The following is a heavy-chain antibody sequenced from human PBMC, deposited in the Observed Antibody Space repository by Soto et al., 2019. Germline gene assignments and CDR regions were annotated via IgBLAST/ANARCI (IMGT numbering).Heavy chain of an antibody. V-gene: IGHV3-23*01. CDR1: GVTFSADA. CDR2: ISGSGDRT. Sequence: EVQLLQSGGDLVQPGGSLRLSCAASGVTFSADAMSWVRQAPGKGLEWVAAISGSGDRTYYADSVKGRFTIYRDSSDNTQYMQMNSLRAEDTAIYYGAKYRIYYYGSGSLWYLDYWGQGTLVIVSS. CDR3: AKYRIYYYGSGSLWYLDY. J-gene: IGHJ4*02. D-gene: IGHD3-10*01.